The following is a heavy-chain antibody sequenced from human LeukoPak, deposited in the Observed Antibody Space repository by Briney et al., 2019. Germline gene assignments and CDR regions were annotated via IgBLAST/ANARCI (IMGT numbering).Heavy chain of an antibody. CDR1: GFTFSSYT. Sequence: GGSLRLSCAASGFTFSSYTMNWVRQAPGKGLEWVSAISGSGVGTYYANSVKGRFTISRDNSWNTLYLQMSSLRAEDTAVYYCAKDQVISGSEASDIWGQGTMVTVSS. CDR3: AKDQVISGSEASDI. J-gene: IGHJ3*02. V-gene: IGHV3-23*01. D-gene: IGHD2-21*01. CDR2: ISGSGVGT.